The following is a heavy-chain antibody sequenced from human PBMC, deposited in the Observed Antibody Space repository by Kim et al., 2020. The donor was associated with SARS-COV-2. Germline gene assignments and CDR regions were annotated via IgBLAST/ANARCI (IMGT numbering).Heavy chain of an antibody. Sequence: NPSLKSRVTISVDKSKNQFSLKLSSVTAADTAVYYCARDGDYGRRLFDYWGQGTLVTVSS. D-gene: IGHD4-17*01. CDR3: ARDGDYGRRLFDY. J-gene: IGHJ4*02. V-gene: IGHV4-4*02.